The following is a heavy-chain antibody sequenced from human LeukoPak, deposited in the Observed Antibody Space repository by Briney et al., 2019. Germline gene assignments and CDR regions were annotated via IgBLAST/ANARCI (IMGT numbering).Heavy chain of an antibody. CDR1: GFTFSSYW. CDR2: IKQDGSEK. Sequence: GGSLRLSCAASGFTFSSYWMSWVRQAPGKGLEWVANIKQDGSEKYYVDSVKGRFTTSRDNAKNSLYLQMNSLRAEDTAVYYCARGQHKYYYGSGSYWSFDYWGQGTLVTVSS. J-gene: IGHJ4*02. CDR3: ARGQHKYYYGSGSYWSFDY. D-gene: IGHD3-10*01. V-gene: IGHV3-7*01.